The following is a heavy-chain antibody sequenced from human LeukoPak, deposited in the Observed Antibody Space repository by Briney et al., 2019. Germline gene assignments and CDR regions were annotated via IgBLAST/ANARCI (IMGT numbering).Heavy chain of an antibody. V-gene: IGHV4-59*01. D-gene: IGHD2-21*02. J-gene: IGHJ5*02. CDR3: AREVGDSDSDNWFDP. CDR1: GPSISPYY. Sequence: PLETLSLTCAVSGPSISPYYWSWIRQPPGKGLEWIGYIYYSGSTNYNPSLKSRVTISIDTSENQVSLILRSVTAADTAVYYCAREVGDSDSDNWFDPWGQGTLVTVSS. CDR2: IYYSGST.